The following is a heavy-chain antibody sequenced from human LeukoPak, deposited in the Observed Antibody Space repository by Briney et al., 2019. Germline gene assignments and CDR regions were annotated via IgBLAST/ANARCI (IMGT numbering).Heavy chain of an antibody. CDR1: ASTSGSYS. D-gene: IGHD2-2*01. CDR3: ANHLACGRTSCPPFDY. Sequence: GACLSLSRAPAASTSGSYSMSWVSHAPGKGLGWVSYISISSAISYATSVTGGFTISRDNAKNSLYLQMNSLRAEDTAVYYCANHLACGRTSCPPFDYWGQGTRVTVSS. J-gene: IGHJ4*02. CDR2: ISISSAI. V-gene: IGHV3-48*04.